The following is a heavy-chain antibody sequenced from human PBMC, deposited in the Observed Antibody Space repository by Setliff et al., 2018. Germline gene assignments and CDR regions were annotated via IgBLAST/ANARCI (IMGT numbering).Heavy chain of an antibody. Sequence: PGGSLRLSCVASGFTFGAYTLTWVRQAPGKGLAWVSRINSDGSSTTYADSVKGRFTISRDNSKNTLYLQMNSLRAEDAAVYYCAKHVLSSGWPNDAFDFWGQGTMVTVSS. J-gene: IGHJ3*01. CDR1: GFTFGAYT. CDR2: INSDGSST. D-gene: IGHD6-25*01. V-gene: IGHV3-23*01. CDR3: AKHVLSSGWPNDAFDF.